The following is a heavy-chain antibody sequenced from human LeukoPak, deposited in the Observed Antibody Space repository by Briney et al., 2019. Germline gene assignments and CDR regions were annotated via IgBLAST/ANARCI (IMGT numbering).Heavy chain of an antibody. CDR2: ISSDGDRT. CDR1: GFTFSSYA. J-gene: IGHJ4*02. V-gene: IGHV3-64*01. CDR3: ARGGRSGNHDKFDY. Sequence: GGSLRLSCAASGFTFSSYAMHWVRQAPGKGLEFVSGISSDGDRTYYVSSVRGRFIISRDNSKNTLDLQMGSLRGDDMAVYYCARGGRSGNHDKFDYWGQGTLVTVSS. D-gene: IGHD1-14*01.